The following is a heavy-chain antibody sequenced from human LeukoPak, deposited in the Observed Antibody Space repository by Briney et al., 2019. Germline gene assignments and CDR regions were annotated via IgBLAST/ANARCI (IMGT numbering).Heavy chain of an antibody. CDR2: INHSGST. CDR1: GGSFSGYY. CDR3: ARYPVAEYTFDY. V-gene: IGHV4-34*01. Sequence: SETLSLTCAVYGGSFSGYYWSWIRQPPGKVLEWIGEINHSGSTNYNPSLKSRVTISVDTSKNQFSLKLSSVTAADAAVYYCARYPVAEYTFDYWGQGTLVTVSS. J-gene: IGHJ4*02. D-gene: IGHD6-19*01.